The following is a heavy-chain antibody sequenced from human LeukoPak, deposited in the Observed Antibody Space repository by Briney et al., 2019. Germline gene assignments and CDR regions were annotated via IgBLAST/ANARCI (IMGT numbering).Heavy chain of an antibody. V-gene: IGHV3-30-3*01. Sequence: GGSLRLSCAASGFTFSSYAMHWVRQAPGKGLEWVAVISYDGSNKYYADSVKGRFTISRDNSKSTLYLQMNSLRAEDTAVYYCARAYVDTAMVDYFDYWGQGTLVTVSS. CDR3: ARAYVDTAMVDYFDY. D-gene: IGHD5-18*01. CDR1: GFTFSSYA. CDR2: ISYDGSNK. J-gene: IGHJ4*02.